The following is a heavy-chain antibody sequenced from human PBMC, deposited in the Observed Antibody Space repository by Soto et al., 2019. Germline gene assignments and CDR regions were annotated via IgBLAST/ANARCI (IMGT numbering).Heavy chain of an antibody. V-gene: IGHV3-73*02. Sequence: EVELVESGGGLVQPGGSLKLSCAASGFSLSGSFIHWVRQASGKGPEWVGRISSRAHNYATAYGTSVQGRFTVSRDDSLNTAYLPMDGLKTEDTAVYFCAGLMDTLFERFDYWGRGILVTVSA. CDR2: ISSRAHNYAT. CDR1: GFSLSGSF. D-gene: IGHD5-18*01. CDR3: AGLMDTLFERFDY. J-gene: IGHJ4*02.